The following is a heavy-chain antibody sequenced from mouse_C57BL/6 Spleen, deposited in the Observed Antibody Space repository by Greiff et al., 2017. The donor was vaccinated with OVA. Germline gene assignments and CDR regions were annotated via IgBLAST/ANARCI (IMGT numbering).Heavy chain of an antibody. CDR2: IYPGDGDT. CDR3: ARNYYGSSPYYYAMDY. V-gene: IGHV1-80*01. CDR1: GYAFSSYW. Sequence: VKLVESGAELVKPGASVKISCKASGYAFSSYWMNWVKQRPGKGLEWIGQIYPGDGDTNYNGKFKGKATLTADKSSSTAYMQLSSLTSEDSAVYFCARNYYGSSPYYYAMDYWGQGTSVTVSS. J-gene: IGHJ4*01. D-gene: IGHD1-1*01.